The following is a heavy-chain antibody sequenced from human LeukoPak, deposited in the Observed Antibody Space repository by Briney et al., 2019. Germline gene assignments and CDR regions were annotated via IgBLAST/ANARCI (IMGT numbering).Heavy chain of an antibody. CDR3: ARALNYYDSSGDGY. V-gene: IGHV4-30-4*07. D-gene: IGHD3-22*01. CDR2: IYYSGST. Sequence: PSETLSLTCAVSGGSISSGGYSWSWIWQPPGKGLEWIGYIYYSGSTYYNPSLKSRVTISVDTSKNQFSLKLSSVTAADTAVYYCARALNYYDSSGDGYWGQGTLVTVSS. CDR1: GGSISSGGYS. J-gene: IGHJ4*02.